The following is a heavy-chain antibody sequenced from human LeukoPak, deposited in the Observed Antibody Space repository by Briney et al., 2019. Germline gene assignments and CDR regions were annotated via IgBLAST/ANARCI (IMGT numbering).Heavy chain of an antibody. CDR1: GFTFNNYA. J-gene: IGHJ4*02. CDR3: ARGGLGSAFDN. CDR2: ISGSGGST. V-gene: IGHV3-23*01. D-gene: IGHD6-19*01. Sequence: PGGSLRLSCAASGFTFNNYAMSWVRQAPGKGLECVSAISGSGGSTYSADSLKGRFTISRDNSKNTLYLQINSLRTDDTAVFYCARGGLGSAFDNWGRGTLVTVSS.